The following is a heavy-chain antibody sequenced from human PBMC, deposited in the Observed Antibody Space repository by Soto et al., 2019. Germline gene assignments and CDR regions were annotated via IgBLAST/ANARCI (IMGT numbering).Heavy chain of an antibody. J-gene: IGHJ4*02. Sequence: PGGSLRLSCAVSGFSLSSYWMHWVRQAPGKGLVWVSRIQSDGSSTNYADSVKGRFTISRDNAKNTLYLQMDSLRLEDTAVYYCAREKAVAGTLFDYWGQGALVPVSS. CDR2: IQSDGSST. CDR3: AREKAVAGTLFDY. CDR1: GFSLSSYW. V-gene: IGHV3-74*01. D-gene: IGHD6-19*01.